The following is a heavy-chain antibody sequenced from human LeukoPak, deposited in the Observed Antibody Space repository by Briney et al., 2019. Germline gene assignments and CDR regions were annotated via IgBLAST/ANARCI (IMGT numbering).Heavy chain of an antibody. CDR3: ARRYYYDSSGYPRSLDWFDP. CDR1: GGSISSSSYY. V-gene: IGHV4-39*01. J-gene: IGHJ5*02. Sequence: SETLSLTCTVSGGSISSSSYYWGWIRQPPGKGLEWIGGIIFSGSTYYNPSLKSRVTISVDTSKNQFSLKLSSVTAADTAVYYCARRYYYDSSGYPRSLDWFDPWGQGTLVTVSS. D-gene: IGHD3-22*01. CDR2: IIFSGST.